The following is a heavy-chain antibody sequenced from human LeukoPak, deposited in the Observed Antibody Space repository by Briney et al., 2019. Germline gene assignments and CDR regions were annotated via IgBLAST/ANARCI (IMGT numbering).Heavy chain of an antibody. D-gene: IGHD3-9*01. J-gene: IGHJ4*02. CDR2: IYYSGST. Sequence: KASETLSLTCTVSGGSINSNSYYWGWIRQPPGKGLEWIGSIYYSGSTYYNPSLKSRVTISVDTSKNQLSPKLSSVTAADTAVYYCARLEGYYDILTGYSTGNYFDYWGQGTLVTVSS. CDR1: GGSINSNSYY. CDR3: ARLEGYYDILTGYSTGNYFDY. V-gene: IGHV4-39*01.